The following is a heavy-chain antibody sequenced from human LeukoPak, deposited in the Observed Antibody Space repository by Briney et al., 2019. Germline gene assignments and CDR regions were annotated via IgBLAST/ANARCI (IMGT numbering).Heavy chain of an antibody. CDR1: GYTFTGYY. D-gene: IGHD6-19*01. CDR2: INPNSGGT. Sequence: ASVKVSCKASGYTFTGYYKHWVRQAPEQGLEWMGWINPNSGGTNYAQKFQGRVTMTRDTSISTAYMELSRLRSDDTAVYYCASGIYSSGGYGVFDIGGKGTMITVS. CDR3: ASGIYSSGGYGVFDI. V-gene: IGHV1-2*02. J-gene: IGHJ3*02.